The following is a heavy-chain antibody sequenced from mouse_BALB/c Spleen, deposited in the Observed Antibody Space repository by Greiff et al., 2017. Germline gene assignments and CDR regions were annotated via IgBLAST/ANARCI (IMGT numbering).Heavy chain of an antibody. D-gene: IGHD2-12*01. CDR1: GYTFTDYA. CDR3: ARSGTTEAWFAY. Sequence: VKLQESGPELVRPGVSVKISCKVSGYTFTDYAMHWVKQSHAKSLEWIGVISTYYGNTNYNQKFKGKATMTVDKSSSTAYMELARLTSEDSAIYYCARSGTTEAWFAYWGQGTLVTVSA. J-gene: IGHJ3*01. V-gene: IGHV1-67*01. CDR2: ISTYYGNT.